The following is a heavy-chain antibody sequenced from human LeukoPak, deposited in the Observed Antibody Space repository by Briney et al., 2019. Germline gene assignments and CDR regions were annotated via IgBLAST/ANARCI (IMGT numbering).Heavy chain of an antibody. D-gene: IGHD3-10*01. Sequence: PGGSLRLSCAASGFTFSSYAMSWVRRAPGKGLEWVSVIYSGGSTYYADSVKGRFTISRDNSKNTLYLQMNSLRVEDTAVYYCACRRYYGSGYEKVFDYWGQGTLVTVSS. CDR1: GFTFSSYA. CDR3: ACRRYYGSGYEKVFDY. V-gene: IGHV3-66*01. J-gene: IGHJ4*02. CDR2: IYSGGST.